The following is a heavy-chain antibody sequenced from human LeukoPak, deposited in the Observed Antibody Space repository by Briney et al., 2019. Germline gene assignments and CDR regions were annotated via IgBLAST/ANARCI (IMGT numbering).Heavy chain of an antibody. CDR2: ITGSGSPI. CDR3: VTHSSSADY. J-gene: IGHJ4*02. Sequence: GGSLRLSCAASGFTFSAYEMKWVRQAPGKGLEWVSYITGSGSPIYYADFVKGRFTISRDNAKNSLSLQMNSLRADDTAIYFCVTHSSSADYWGQGTLVTVSS. CDR1: GFTFSAYE. D-gene: IGHD6-6*01. V-gene: IGHV3-48*03.